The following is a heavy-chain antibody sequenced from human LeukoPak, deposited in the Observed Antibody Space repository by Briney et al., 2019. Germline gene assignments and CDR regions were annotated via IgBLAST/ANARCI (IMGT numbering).Heavy chain of an antibody. CDR3: TTVTYYYGSGSYYFDY. D-gene: IGHD3-10*01. Sequence: EGSLRLSCAASGFTFSNAWMSWVRQAPGKGLEWVGRIKSKTDGGTTDYAAPVKGRFTISRDDSKNTLYLQMNSLKTEDTAVYSCTTVTYYYGSGSYYFDYWGQGTLVTVSS. J-gene: IGHJ4*02. V-gene: IGHV3-15*01. CDR2: IKSKTDGGTT. CDR1: GFTFSNAW.